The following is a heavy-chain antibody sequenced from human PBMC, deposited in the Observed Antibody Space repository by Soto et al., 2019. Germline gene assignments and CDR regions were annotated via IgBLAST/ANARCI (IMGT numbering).Heavy chain of an antibody. Sequence: QVTLKESGPVLVKPTETLTLTCTVSGFSLSNARMGVSWIRQPPGKALEWLAHIFSNDEKSYSTSLKSRLTISKDTSKSQVVLTMTNMDPVDTVTYYCARIRDSSGYYYVNVAWFDPWGQGTLVTVSS. J-gene: IGHJ5*02. CDR3: ARIRDSSGYYYVNVAWFDP. CDR2: IFSNDEK. D-gene: IGHD3-22*01. V-gene: IGHV2-26*01. CDR1: GFSLSNARMG.